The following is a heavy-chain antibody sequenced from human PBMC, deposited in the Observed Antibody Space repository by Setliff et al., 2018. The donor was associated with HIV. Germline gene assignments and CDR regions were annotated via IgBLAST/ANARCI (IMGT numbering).Heavy chain of an antibody. CDR2: ISGSGSII. V-gene: IGHV3-48*04. J-gene: IGHJ6*03. Sequence: PGGSLRLSCAGSGVTFFSTYSMNWVRQAPGKGLEWVSYISGSGSIIYYADSVKGRFTISRDNAEYSLHLQMNSLRAEDTAVYYCARARLRNYYYYMDVWAKGTTVTVSS. CDR3: ARARLRNYYYYMDV. CDR1: GVTFFSTYS. D-gene: IGHD5-12*01.